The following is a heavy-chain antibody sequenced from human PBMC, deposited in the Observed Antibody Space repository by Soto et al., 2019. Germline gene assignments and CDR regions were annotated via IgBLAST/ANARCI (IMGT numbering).Heavy chain of an antibody. V-gene: IGHV3-30*18. J-gene: IGHJ4*02. CDR1: GFTFSSYG. Sequence: QVQLVESGGGVAQPGRSLRLSCAASGFTFSSYGMHWVRQAPGKGLEWVAVISYDGSNKYYADSVKGRFTISRDNSKNTLYLQMNSLRAEDTAVYYCAKGVSTRPSSSWIPFDYWGQGTLVTVSS. CDR2: ISYDGSNK. D-gene: IGHD6-13*01. CDR3: AKGVSTRPSSSWIPFDY.